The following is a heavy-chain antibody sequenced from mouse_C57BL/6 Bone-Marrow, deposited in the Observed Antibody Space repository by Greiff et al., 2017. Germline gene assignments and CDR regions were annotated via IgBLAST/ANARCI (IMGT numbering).Heavy chain of an antibody. CDR3: SSVDGNYFDF. J-gene: IGHJ2*01. V-gene: IGHV14-4*01. CDR1: GFTITDYY. D-gene: IGHD2-3*01. CDR2: IDPEIGDT. Sequence: EVQLQESGAELVRPGASVKLSCTASGFTITDYYIHWVKQRPEQGLEWIGWIDPEIGDTEYDSKFPGKATITSDTSSNTAYLQLSSLTSEDTAVYCCSSVDGNYFDFGGQGTPLTVAS.